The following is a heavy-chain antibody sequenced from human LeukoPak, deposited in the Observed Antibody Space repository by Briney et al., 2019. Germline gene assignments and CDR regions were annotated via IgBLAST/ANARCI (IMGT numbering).Heavy chain of an antibody. Sequence: SETLSLNCSVSGGSISSSGYYWGWIRQPPGKGLEWIGSLYYSGSTNYNPSLKSRVTISVDTSKNQFSLKLSSVTAADTAVYYCARRLVDTAMVPYYYYMDVWGKGTTVTVSS. CDR2: LYYSGST. CDR3: ARRLVDTAMVPYYYYMDV. D-gene: IGHD5-18*01. CDR1: GGSISSSGYY. J-gene: IGHJ6*03. V-gene: IGHV4-39*07.